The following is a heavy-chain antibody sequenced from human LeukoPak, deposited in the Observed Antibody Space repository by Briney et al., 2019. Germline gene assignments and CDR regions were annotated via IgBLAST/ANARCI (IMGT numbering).Heavy chain of an antibody. CDR2: IYYSGTT. J-gene: IGHJ4*02. D-gene: IGHD3-10*01. CDR3: AREVASSVHY. CDR1: GGSISDSSCH. V-gene: IGHV4-39*01. Sequence: SETLSLTCTVSGGSISDSSCHWGWIRQPPGKGLEWIGSIYYSGTTYYRPSLKSRVTISVDTSKNQFSLKLTSVTAADTAVYYCAREVASSVHYWGQGTLVTVSS.